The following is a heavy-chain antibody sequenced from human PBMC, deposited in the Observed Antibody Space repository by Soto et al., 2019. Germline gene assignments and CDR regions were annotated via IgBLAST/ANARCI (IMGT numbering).Heavy chain of an antibody. D-gene: IGHD3-16*01. CDR2: IYHSGNT. Sequence: QVQLQQWSAGLLKPSETLSLTCAVNGGSFNDYYWAWIRQPPGKGLEWIGEIYHSGNTYYNPSLESRVIMSVDTSKKQFSLRLNSVTAADTAMYSCARVRRGFNRESWSYWYDGMDVWGQGTTVTVS. V-gene: IGHV4-34*02. CDR3: ARVRRGFNRESWSYWYDGMDV. J-gene: IGHJ6*02. CDR1: GGSFNDYY.